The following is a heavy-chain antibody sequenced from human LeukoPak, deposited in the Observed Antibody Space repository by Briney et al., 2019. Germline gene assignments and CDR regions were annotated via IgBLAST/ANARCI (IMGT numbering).Heavy chain of an antibody. CDR2: IKQDGSEK. Sequence: GGSPRLSCAASGFTFSSYWMSWVRQAPGKGLEWVANIKQDGSEKYYVDSVKGRFTISRDNAKNSRYLQMNSLRAEDTAVYYCARDLYYYGSGSYGYYYYYMDVWGKGTTVTISS. J-gene: IGHJ6*03. CDR3: ARDLYYYGSGSYGYYYYYMDV. D-gene: IGHD3-10*01. CDR1: GFTFSSYW. V-gene: IGHV3-7*01.